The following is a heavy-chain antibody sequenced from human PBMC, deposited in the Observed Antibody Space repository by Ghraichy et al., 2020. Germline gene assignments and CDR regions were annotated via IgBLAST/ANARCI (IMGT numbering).Heavy chain of an antibody. Sequence: SETLSLTCTVSGGSISSGGYYWSWIRQHPGKGLEWIGYIYYSGSTYYNPSLKSRVTISVDTSKNQFSLKLSSVTAADTAVYYCARDRRLSLGGWFDPWGQGTLVTVSS. CDR2: IYYSGST. V-gene: IGHV4-31*03. J-gene: IGHJ5*02. CDR1: GGSISSGGYY. D-gene: IGHD3-16*01. CDR3: ARDRRLSLGGWFDP.